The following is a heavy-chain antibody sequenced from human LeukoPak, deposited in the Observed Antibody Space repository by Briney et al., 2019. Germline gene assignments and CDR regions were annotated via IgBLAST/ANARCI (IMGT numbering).Heavy chain of an antibody. J-gene: IGHJ4*02. CDR3: ARGNILTGYCFDF. D-gene: IGHD3-9*01. CDR1: GGSITGYY. V-gene: IGHV4-34*01. CDR2: IHCTGAT. Sequence: PSETLSLTCAVYGGSITGYYWSWIRQTPGRGLKWVGEIHCTGATSYNPSLKSRATISTDTSKNQFSLRLSSVTAADTAAYYCARGNILTGYCFDFWGQGALVTVSS.